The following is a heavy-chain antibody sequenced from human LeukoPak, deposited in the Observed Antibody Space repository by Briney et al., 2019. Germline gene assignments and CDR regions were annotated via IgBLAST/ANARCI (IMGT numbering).Heavy chain of an antibody. J-gene: IGHJ4*02. CDR1: GFTFDDYG. Sequence: PGGSLRLSCAASGFTFDDYGMSWVRQAPGKGLEWVSGINWNGGSTGYADSVKGRFTISRDNAKHSLYLQMNSLRAEDTALYYCAREGYYYDSSGYYRIMSFDYWGQGTLVTVSS. D-gene: IGHD3-22*01. V-gene: IGHV3-20*04. CDR2: INWNGGST. CDR3: AREGYYYDSSGYYRIMSFDY.